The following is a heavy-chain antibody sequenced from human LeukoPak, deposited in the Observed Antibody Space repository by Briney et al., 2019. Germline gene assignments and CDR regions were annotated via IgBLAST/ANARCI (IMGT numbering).Heavy chain of an antibody. D-gene: IGHD2-21*02. CDR2: IYYSGST. CDR1: GGSISSYY. Sequence: SETLSLTCTVSGGSISSYYWSWIRQPPGKGLEWIGYIYYSGSTNYNPSLKSRVTISVDTSKNQFSLKLSSVTAADTAVYYCARDGGADSLDYWGQGNLVTVSS. J-gene: IGHJ4*02. CDR3: ARDGGADSLDY. V-gene: IGHV4-59*01.